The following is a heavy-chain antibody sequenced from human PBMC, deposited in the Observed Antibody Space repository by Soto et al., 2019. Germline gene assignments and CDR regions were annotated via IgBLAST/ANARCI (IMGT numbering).Heavy chain of an antibody. Sequence: SETLSLTCTASGGSVSSGSYYWSWIRQPPGKGLEWIGYIHHSGSTNYNPSLKSRVTISVDTSKNQFSLKLSSVTAADTAVYYCARAPHDSSGYYLGHFDYWGQGTLVTVSS. CDR1: GGSVSSGSYY. CDR2: IHHSGST. D-gene: IGHD3-22*01. CDR3: ARAPHDSSGYYLGHFDY. J-gene: IGHJ4*02. V-gene: IGHV4-61*01.